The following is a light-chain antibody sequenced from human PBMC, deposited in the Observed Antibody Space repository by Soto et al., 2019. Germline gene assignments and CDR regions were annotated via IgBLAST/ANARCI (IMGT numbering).Light chain of an antibody. CDR2: DAS. CDR1: QSVGSY. Sequence: EIVLTQSPATLSLSPGERATLSCRASQSVGSYFAWYQQKPGQAPRLLIYDASNRATGIPARFSGSGSGTAFNLTISSLEPDDFAVYYCQQRGNWPVTFGQGTRVDIK. V-gene: IGKV3-11*01. CDR3: QQRGNWPVT. J-gene: IGKJ1*01.